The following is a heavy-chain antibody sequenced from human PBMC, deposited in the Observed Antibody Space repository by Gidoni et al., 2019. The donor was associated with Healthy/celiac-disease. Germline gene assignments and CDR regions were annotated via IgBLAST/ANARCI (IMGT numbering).Heavy chain of an antibody. CDR3: ARDHSDYVWGSYRYGY. CDR1: GFTFSSYW. CDR2: IKQDGSEK. Sequence: EVQLVESGGGLVQPGGSLRLSCAASGFTFSSYWMSWVRQAPGKGLELVANIKQDGSEKYYVDSVKGRFTISRDNAKNSLYLQMNSLRAEDTAVYYCARDHSDYVWGSYRYGYWGQGTLVTVSS. J-gene: IGHJ4*02. D-gene: IGHD3-16*02. V-gene: IGHV3-7*01.